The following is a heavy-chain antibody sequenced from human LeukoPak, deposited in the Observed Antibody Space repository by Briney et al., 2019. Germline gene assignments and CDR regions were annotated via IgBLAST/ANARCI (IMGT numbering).Heavy chain of an antibody. J-gene: IGHJ3*02. D-gene: IGHD3-16*02. CDR3: ARSSSDSYDYVWGSYRYAFDI. CDR1: VGSVSSGGFC. CDR2: INHSGST. V-gene: IGHV4-61*08. Sequence: PSETLSLTCSVSVGSVSSGGFCWSWIRQPPGKGLEWIGEINHSGSTNYNPSLKSRVTISVDTSKNQFSLKLSSVTAADTAVYYCARSSSDSYDYVWGSYRYAFDIWGQGTMVTVSS.